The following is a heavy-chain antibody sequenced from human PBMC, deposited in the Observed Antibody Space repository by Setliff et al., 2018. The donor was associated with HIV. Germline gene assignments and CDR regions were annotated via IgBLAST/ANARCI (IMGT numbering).Heavy chain of an antibody. J-gene: IGHJ4*02. CDR2: INAGNGNT. Sequence: ASVKVSCKASGYTFTTYAMHWVRLAPGQRLEWMGWINAGNGNTKYSQKFQGRVTITRDTSASTAYMELSSLRSEDTAVYYCARRVQATYSSGLDYWGQGTLVTVSS. D-gene: IGHD6-19*01. CDR1: GYTFTTYA. V-gene: IGHV1-3*01. CDR3: ARRVQATYSSGLDY.